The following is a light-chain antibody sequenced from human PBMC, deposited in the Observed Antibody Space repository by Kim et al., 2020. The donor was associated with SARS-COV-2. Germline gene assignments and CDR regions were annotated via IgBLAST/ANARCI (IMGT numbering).Light chain of an antibody. Sequence: SSELTLDPAVSVALGQTVRITCQGDSLRLSYATWYQQKPGQAPVLVIYDKNNRPSGIPDRFSGSSSGSTASLTITGAQAEDEADYYCNSRDSSGNHVVFGGGTQLTVL. V-gene: IGLV3-19*01. CDR2: DKN. J-gene: IGLJ2*01. CDR1: SLRLSY. CDR3: NSRDSSGNHVV.